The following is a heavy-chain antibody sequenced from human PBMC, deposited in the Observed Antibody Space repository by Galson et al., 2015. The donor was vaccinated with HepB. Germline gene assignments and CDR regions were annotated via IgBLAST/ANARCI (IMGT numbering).Heavy chain of an antibody. CDR3: ARGEGTFSALVDY. J-gene: IGHJ4*02. CDR1: GFTFSRFW. V-gene: IGHV3-74*01. D-gene: IGHD3-10*01. Sequence: SLRLSCAASGFTFSRFWMHWVRQAPGKGLVRVSRLNGDGSSTNYADSVKGRFTISRDNAKNTLYLQMNSLRPEDTAVYYCARGEGTFSALVDYWGQGTLVTVSS. CDR2: LNGDGSST.